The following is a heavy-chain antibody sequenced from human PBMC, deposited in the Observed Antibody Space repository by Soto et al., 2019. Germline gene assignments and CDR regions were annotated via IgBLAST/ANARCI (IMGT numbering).Heavy chain of an antibody. CDR3: AKDRACSGGSCRMGLWDY. V-gene: IGHV3-23*01. CDR1: GFTFSSYA. J-gene: IGHJ4*02. Sequence: GGSLRLSCAASGFTFSSYAMSWVRQAPGKGLEWVSAISGSGGSTYYADSVKGRFTISRDNSKNTLYLQMNSLRAEDTAVYYCAKDRACSGGSCRMGLWDYWGQGTLVTVSS. CDR2: ISGSGGST. D-gene: IGHD2-15*01.